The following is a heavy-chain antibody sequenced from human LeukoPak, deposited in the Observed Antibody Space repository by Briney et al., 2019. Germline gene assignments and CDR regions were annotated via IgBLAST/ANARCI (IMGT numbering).Heavy chain of an antibody. CDR3: ARGIAAAGTGSGWFDP. CDR1: GYTFTGYY. Sequence: ASVKVSCKASGYTFTGYYMHWVRQAPGQGLEWMGWINPNSGGTNYAQQFQGRVTMTRDTSISTAYMELSRLRSDDTAVYYCARGIAAAGTGSGWFDPWGQGTLVTVSS. CDR2: INPNSGGT. V-gene: IGHV1-2*02. J-gene: IGHJ5*02. D-gene: IGHD6-13*01.